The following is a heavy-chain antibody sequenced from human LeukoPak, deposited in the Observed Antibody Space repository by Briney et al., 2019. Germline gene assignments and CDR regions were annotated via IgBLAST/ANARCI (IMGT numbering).Heavy chain of an antibody. J-gene: IGHJ3*02. CDR2: INPSGGST. D-gene: IGHD3-22*01. CDR3: ARDLQMNYYDSSGYYYHDAFDI. V-gene: IGHV1-46*01. CDR1: GXTXXSXY. Sequence: ASVKVSCKASGXTXXSXYMHWVRQAPGQGLEWMGIINPSGGSTSYAQKFQGRATMTRDTSTSTVYMELSSLRSEDTAVYYCARDLQMNYYDSSGYYYHDAFDIWGQGTMVTVSS.